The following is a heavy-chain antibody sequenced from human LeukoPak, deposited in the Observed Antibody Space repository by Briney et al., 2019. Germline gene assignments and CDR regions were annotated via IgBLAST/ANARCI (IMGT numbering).Heavy chain of an antibody. CDR2: ISGSGGST. J-gene: IGHJ4*02. D-gene: IGHD3-22*01. V-gene: IGHV3-23*01. CDR1: GFTFSSYA. Sequence: GGSLRLSCAASGFTFSSYAMSWVRQAPGKGLEWVSAISGSGGSTYYADSVKGRFTISRDNSKNTLYLQMNSLRAEDTAVYYCAKGASPYYYDSSGYYLFNYFDYWGQGTLVTVSS. CDR3: AKGASPYYYDSSGYYLFNYFDY.